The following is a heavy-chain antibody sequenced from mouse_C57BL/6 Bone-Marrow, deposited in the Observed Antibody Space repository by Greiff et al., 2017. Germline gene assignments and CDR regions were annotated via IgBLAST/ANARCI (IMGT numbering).Heavy chain of an antibody. CDR2: ISDGGSYT. Sequence: EVKLVESGGGLVKPGGSLKLSCAASGFTFSSYAMSWVRQTPEKRLEWVATISDGGSYTYYPDNVKGRFTISRDNAKNNLYLQMSHLKSEDTAMYYCARDKGCDYDEFAYWGQGTLVTVSA. CDR1: GFTFSSYA. J-gene: IGHJ3*01. CDR3: ARDKGCDYDEFAY. D-gene: IGHD2-4*01. V-gene: IGHV5-4*01.